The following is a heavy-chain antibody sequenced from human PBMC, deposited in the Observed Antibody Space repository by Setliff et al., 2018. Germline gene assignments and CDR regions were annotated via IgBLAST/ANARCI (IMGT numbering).Heavy chain of an antibody. CDR2: IYPGNADT. J-gene: IGHJ5*02. D-gene: IGHD2-21*01. Sequence: GESLKISCKGSGYSFTDYWIAWVRQTPGKGLEWMGTIYPGNADTRYSPSFQGQVTISTDTSINTAFLQWYNLKASDTAVYYCARRGERFFNWFDPWGQGTLVPSPQ. CDR3: ARRGERFFNWFDP. V-gene: IGHV5-51*01. CDR1: GYSFTDYW.